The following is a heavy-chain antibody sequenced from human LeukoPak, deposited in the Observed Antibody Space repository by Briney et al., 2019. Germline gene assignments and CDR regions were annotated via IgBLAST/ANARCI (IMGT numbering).Heavy chain of an antibody. CDR1: GFTFSGYS. CDR3: ARGRRGSSNYYYYMDV. Sequence: GGSLKLSCAASGFTFSGYSMNWVRQAPGKGLEWVSSISSSSSYIYYADSVKGRFTISRDNAKNSLYLQMSSLRAEDTAVYYCARGRRGSSNYYYYMDVWGKGTTVTVSS. J-gene: IGHJ6*03. D-gene: IGHD1-26*01. V-gene: IGHV3-21*01. CDR2: ISSSSSYI.